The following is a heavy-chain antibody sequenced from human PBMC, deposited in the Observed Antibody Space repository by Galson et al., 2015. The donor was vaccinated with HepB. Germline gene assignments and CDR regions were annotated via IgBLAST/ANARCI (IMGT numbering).Heavy chain of an antibody. CDR2: ISYDGGKK. J-gene: IGHJ4*02. CDR1: GFSMSNYG. Sequence: SLRLSCAASGFSMSNYGMHWVRQAPGRGLEWVAIISYDGGKKYYAKSVQGRFTISRDNSKSTLFLLMNNMRSEDTAMYYCTRAVREPDSGYFDSWGQGALVTVSS. CDR3: TRAVREPDSGYFDS. V-gene: IGHV3-30*19. D-gene: IGHD1-14*01.